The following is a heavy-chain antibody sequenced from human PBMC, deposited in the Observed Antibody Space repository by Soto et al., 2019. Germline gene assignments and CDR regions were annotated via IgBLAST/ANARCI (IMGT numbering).Heavy chain of an antibody. J-gene: IGHJ6*02. D-gene: IGHD1-7*01. V-gene: IGHV4-61*01. Sequence: SETLSLTCTVSGGSVSSGSYYWSWIRQPQGKGLEWIGYIYYSGSTNYNPSHKSRVTISVDTSKNQFSLKLSSVTAADTAVYYCASGPKLELRHYYGMDVLGQGTTVTVS. CDR1: GGSVSSGSYY. CDR3: ASGPKLELRHYYGMDV. CDR2: IYYSGST.